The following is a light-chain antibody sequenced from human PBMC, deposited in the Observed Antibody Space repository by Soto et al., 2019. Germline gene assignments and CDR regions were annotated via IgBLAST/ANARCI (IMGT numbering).Light chain of an antibody. CDR1: RASIGSNT. CDR2: NNN. Sequence: QLVLTQPPSASGTPGQRVTISCSGSRASIGSNTVTWYQHLPGAAPKLLVYNNNQRPSGVPDRFSGSKSDTSASLAISGLQFEDEAVYYCAAWDYSLSGPVFGGGTKLTVL. V-gene: IGLV1-44*01. J-gene: IGLJ3*02. CDR3: AAWDYSLSGPV.